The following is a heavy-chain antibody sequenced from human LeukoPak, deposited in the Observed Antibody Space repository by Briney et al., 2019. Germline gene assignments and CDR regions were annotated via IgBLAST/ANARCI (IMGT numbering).Heavy chain of an antibody. V-gene: IGHV3-48*03. CDR3: AAGYNRLGSFDY. Sequence: AGGSLRLSCAASGFSFSSYEMNWVRQAPGKGLEWVSYSSSGGASIYYADSVKGRFTISRDNAKNSLYLQMNSLRAEDTAVYYCAAGYNRLGSFDYWGQGTLVTVSS. CDR1: GFSFSSYE. CDR2: SSSGGASI. J-gene: IGHJ4*02. D-gene: IGHD5-24*01.